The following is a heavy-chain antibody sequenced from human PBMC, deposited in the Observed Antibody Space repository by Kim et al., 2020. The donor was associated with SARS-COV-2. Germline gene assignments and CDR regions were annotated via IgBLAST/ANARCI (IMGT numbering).Heavy chain of an antibody. CDR1: GGSISSGGYY. CDR2: IYYSGST. CDR3: ALDYGKNWFDP. D-gene: IGHD4-17*01. V-gene: IGHV4-31*03. Sequence: SETLSLTCTVSGGSISSGGYYWSWIRQHPGKGLEWIGYIYYSGSTYYNPSLKSRVTISVDTAKNQFSLKLSSVTAADTAVYYCALDYGKNWFDPWGQGTLVTVSS. J-gene: IGHJ5*02.